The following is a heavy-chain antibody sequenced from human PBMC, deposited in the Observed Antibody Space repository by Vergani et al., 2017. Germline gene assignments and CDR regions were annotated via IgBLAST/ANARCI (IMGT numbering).Heavy chain of an antibody. D-gene: IGHD3-10*01. Sequence: QVQLVQSGAEVKKPGSSVKVSCKASGGTFSSYDINWVRQATGQGLEWMGWMNPNSGNTGYAQKFQGRVTITRNTSISTAYMELSSLRSEDTAVYYCARGHAMVRGVIIKIYYGMDVWGQGTTVTVSS. J-gene: IGHJ6*02. V-gene: IGHV1-8*03. CDR2: MNPNSGNT. CDR3: ARGHAMVRGVIIKIYYGMDV. CDR1: GGTFSSYD.